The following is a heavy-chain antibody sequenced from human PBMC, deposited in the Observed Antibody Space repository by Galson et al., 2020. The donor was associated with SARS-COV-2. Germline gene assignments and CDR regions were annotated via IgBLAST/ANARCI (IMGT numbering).Heavy chain of an antibody. D-gene: IGHD3-10*01. CDR1: GFTFSTYA. V-gene: IGHV3-23*01. J-gene: IGHJ4*02. CDR2: IRGSGDST. Sequence: GGSLRLSCAASGFTFSTYAMRWVRQAPGKGLEWVADIRGSGDSTYYADSVKGRFTISRDNSKNTLFLQMNSLRAEDTAVYYCAKREEGVGRRGFFDCWGQGTLVTVSS. CDR3: AKREEGVGRRGFFDC.